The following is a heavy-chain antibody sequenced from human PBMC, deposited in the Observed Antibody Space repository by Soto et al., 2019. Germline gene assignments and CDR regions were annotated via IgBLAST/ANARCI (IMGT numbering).Heavy chain of an antibody. Sequence: GASVKVSCKASGYTFTSYGISWVRQAPGQGLEWMGWISAYNGNTNYAQKLQGRVTMTTDTSTSTAYMELRSLRSDDTAVYYCARESSYDSSGYELYYFDYWGQGTLVTVSS. CDR2: ISAYNGNT. V-gene: IGHV1-18*04. J-gene: IGHJ4*02. D-gene: IGHD3-22*01. CDR3: ARESSYDSSGYELYYFDY. CDR1: GYTFTSYG.